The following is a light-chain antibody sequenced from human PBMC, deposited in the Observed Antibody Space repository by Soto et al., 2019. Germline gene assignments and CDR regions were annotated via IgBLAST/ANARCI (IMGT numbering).Light chain of an antibody. CDR2: GAF. CDR1: QSVSSTF. CDR3: QQYDGSST. Sequence: IVLTQSPGTLSLSPGETATLSCRASQSVSSTFLTWYQQKPGQAPRLLIYGAFTRAAGIPDRFSGSGSGTDFTLTISRLEPEDFAVYYCQQYDGSSTFGQGTKVEIK. J-gene: IGKJ1*01. V-gene: IGKV3-20*01.